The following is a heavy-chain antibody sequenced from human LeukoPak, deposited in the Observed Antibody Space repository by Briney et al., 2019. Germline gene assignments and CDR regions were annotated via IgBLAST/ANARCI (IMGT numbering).Heavy chain of an antibody. V-gene: IGHV4-4*07. J-gene: IGHJ6*03. D-gene: IGHD6-19*01. Sequence: SETLSLTCTVSGGSISSYYWSWIRQPAGKGLEWIGRIYTSGSTNYNPSLKSRVTISVDTSKNQFSLKLSSVTAADTAVYYCARGVRVAVAGYYYYYYMDVWGKGTTVTISS. CDR3: ARGVRVAVAGYYYYYYMDV. CDR2: IYTSGST. CDR1: GGSISSYY.